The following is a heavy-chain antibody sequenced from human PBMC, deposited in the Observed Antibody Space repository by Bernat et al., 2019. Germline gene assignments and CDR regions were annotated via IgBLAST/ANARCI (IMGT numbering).Heavy chain of an antibody. J-gene: IGHJ6*02. Sequence: EVQLVESGGGLVQPGGSLRLSCAASGFTFSSWSMNWVRQAPGKGLEWVSYISSSSSTIYTAASVKGRFTISRDNAKNSLYLQMNSLRDEDTALYYCARGRYGSGSYSIYYYGMDVWGQGTTVTVSS. CDR2: ISSSSSTI. V-gene: IGHV3-48*02. D-gene: IGHD3-10*01. CDR3: ARGRYGSGSYSIYYYGMDV. CDR1: GFTFSSWS.